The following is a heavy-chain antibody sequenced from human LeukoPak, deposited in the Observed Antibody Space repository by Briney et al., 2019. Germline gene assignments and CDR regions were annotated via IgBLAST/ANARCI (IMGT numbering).Heavy chain of an antibody. CDR2: ISSSSSYI. J-gene: IGHJ4*02. D-gene: IGHD3-3*01. Sequence: GGSLRLSCAASGFTFSDYYMSWIRQAPGKGLEWVSSISSSSSYIYYADSVKGRFTISRDNAKNSLYLQMNSLRAEDTAVYYCARVDTILGVVIPTFDYWGQGTLVTVSS. CDR3: ARVDTILGVVIPTFDY. CDR1: GFTFSDYY. V-gene: IGHV3-11*06.